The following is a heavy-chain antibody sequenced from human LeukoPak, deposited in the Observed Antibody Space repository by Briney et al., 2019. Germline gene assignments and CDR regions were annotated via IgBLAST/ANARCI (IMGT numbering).Heavy chain of an antibody. D-gene: IGHD4-23*01. J-gene: IGHJ4*02. CDR1: GFTFSSYG. V-gene: IGHV3-30*02. Sequence: GGSLRLSCAASGFTFSSYGMHWVRQAPGKGLEWVAFIRYDGSNKYYADSVKGRFTISRDNAKNSLYLQMNSLRAEDTAVYYCARNLDHDYGGYYFDYWGQGTLVTVSS. CDR2: IRYDGSNK. CDR3: ARNLDHDYGGYYFDY.